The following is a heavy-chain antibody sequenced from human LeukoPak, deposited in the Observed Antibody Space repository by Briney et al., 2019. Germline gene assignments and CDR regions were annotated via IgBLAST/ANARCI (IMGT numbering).Heavy chain of an antibody. Sequence: PSETLSLTCAVYGGSFSGYYWSWIRQPPGKGLEWIGEINHSGSTNYNPSLKSRVTISVDTSKNQFSLKLSSVTAADTAVYYCARVGSGSYQRASVDVWGKGTTVTVSS. CDR1: GGSFSGYY. D-gene: IGHD3-10*01. CDR2: INHSGST. J-gene: IGHJ6*04. V-gene: IGHV4-34*01. CDR3: ARVGSGSYQRASVDV.